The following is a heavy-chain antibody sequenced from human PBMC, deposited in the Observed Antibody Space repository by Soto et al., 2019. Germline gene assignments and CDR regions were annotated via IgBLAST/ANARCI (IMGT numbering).Heavy chain of an antibody. CDR2: IIPIFGTA. Sequence: RXSVKVSFKASGGTFISYAISWVRQAPGQGLEWMGGIIPIFGTANYAQKFQGRVTITADESTSTAYMELSSLRSEDTAVYYCARRLDYYDSSGYFDYWGQGTLVTVSS. J-gene: IGHJ4*02. CDR1: GGTFISYA. V-gene: IGHV1-69*13. D-gene: IGHD3-22*01. CDR3: ARRLDYYDSSGYFDY.